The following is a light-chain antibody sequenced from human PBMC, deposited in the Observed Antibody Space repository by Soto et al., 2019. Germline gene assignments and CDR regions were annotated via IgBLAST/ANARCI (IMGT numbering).Light chain of an antibody. CDR2: GTS. Sequence: EIVMTQSPATLSVSTGEIATLSCRASQSVSSNLAWYQQKPGQAPRLLIYGTSTRATGIPARFSGSGSGTEFTLTISSLQSEDFAVYYCQQYNNSPRTFGQGTKVEIK. CDR1: QSVSSN. CDR3: QQYNNSPRT. V-gene: IGKV3-15*01. J-gene: IGKJ1*01.